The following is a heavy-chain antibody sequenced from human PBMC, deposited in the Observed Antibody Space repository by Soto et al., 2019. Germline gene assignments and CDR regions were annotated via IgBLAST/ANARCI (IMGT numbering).Heavy chain of an antibody. CDR2: ISSSSSYI. J-gene: IGHJ5*02. CDR3: ARDVRQQLPNWFDP. D-gene: IGHD6-13*01. CDR1: GFTFSSYS. Sequence: GWSLRLSCAASGFTFSSYSMNWVRQAPGKGLEWVSSISSSSSYIYYADSVKGRFTISRDNAKNSLYLQMNSLRAEDTAVYYCARDVRQQLPNWFDPWGQGTLVTVSS. V-gene: IGHV3-21*01.